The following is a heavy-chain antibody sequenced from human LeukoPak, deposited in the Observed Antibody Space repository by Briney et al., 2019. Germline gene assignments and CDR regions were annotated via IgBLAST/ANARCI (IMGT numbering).Heavy chain of an antibody. CDR3: ASRQGKDYSNSGYYYYYYYMDV. J-gene: IGHJ6*03. CDR1: GYSFTNYW. V-gene: IGHV5-51*01. CDR2: IYPGDSDT. D-gene: IGHD4-11*01. Sequence: GESLKTSCKGSGYSFTNYWIGWVRQMPGKGLEWMGIIYPGDSDTRYSPSFQGQVTISADKSISTAYLQWSSLKASDTAMYYCASRQGKDYSNSGYYYYYYYMDVWGKGTTVTVSS.